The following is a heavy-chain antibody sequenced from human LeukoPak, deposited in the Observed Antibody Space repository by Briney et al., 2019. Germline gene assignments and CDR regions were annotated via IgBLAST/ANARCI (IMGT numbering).Heavy chain of an antibody. D-gene: IGHD3-10*01. V-gene: IGHV4-4*09. CDR1: GGSISSYY. CDR3: ARRGRFGDYYYYMDV. Sequence: SETLSLTCTVSGGSISSYYWSWIRQPPGKGLEWIGYIYTSGSTNYNPSLKRRVTISVDTSKNQFSLKLSSVTAADTAVYYCARRGRFGDYYYYMDVWGKGTTVTVSS. CDR2: IYTSGST. J-gene: IGHJ6*03.